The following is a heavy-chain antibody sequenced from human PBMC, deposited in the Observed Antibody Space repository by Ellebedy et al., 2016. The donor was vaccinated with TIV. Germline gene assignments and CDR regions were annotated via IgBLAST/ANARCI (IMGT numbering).Heavy chain of an antibody. V-gene: IGHV4-61*01. J-gene: IGHJ4*02. D-gene: IGHD3-10*01. CDR2: INHSGST. Sequence: SETLSLTXTVSGGSVSSGSYYWSWIRQPPGKGLEWIGEINHSGSTNYNPSLKSRVTISVDTSKNQFSLKLSSVTAEDTAVYYCARTGSLTQFDYWGQGTLVTVSS. CDR3: ARTGSLTQFDY. CDR1: GGSVSSGSYY.